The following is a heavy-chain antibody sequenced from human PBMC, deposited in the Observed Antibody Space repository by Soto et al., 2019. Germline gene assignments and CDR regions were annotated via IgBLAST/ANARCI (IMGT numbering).Heavy chain of an antibody. CDR3: ARAGYCSATRGYERRPDWFDP. CDR1: GFSLSDVRLG. D-gene: IGHD2-2*01. V-gene: IGHV2-26*01. CDR2: IFSNDER. Sequence: QVTLKESGPVLVKPTETLTLTCTVSGFSLSDVRLGVSWIRQPPGKAREWLAHIFSNDERSYTTSLKSRLTISEDTSKSQVVLTMTNVDPVDTATYYCARAGYCSATRGYERRPDWFDPWGQGTLVPVSS. J-gene: IGHJ5*02.